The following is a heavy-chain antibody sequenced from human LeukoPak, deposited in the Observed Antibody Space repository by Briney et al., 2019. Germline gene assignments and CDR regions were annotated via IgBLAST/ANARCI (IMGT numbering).Heavy chain of an antibody. D-gene: IGHD2-8*01. CDR3: ARQEDCSNVVCYKWDG. J-gene: IGHJ4*02. CDR1: GYSFTSYW. V-gene: IGHV5-51*01. CDR2: IYPGDSET. Sequence: GESLKISCKGSGYSFTSYWIAWVRQMPGKGLEWMGMIYPGDSETRYRPSFQGQVTLSADRSISTAYLQWSSLKASDTAMYYCARQEDCSNVVCYKWDGWGQGTLVTVSS.